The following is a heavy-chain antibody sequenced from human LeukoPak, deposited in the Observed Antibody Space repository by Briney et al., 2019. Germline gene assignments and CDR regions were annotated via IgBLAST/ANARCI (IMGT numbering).Heavy chain of an antibody. CDR1: GFTFSSYW. CDR3: ARAAGDSSGYYHESYYFDY. J-gene: IGHJ4*02. V-gene: IGHV3-7*01. D-gene: IGHD3-22*01. CDR2: IKQDGSEK. Sequence: PGGSLRLSCAASGFTFSSYWMSWVRQAPGKGLEWVANIKQDGSEKYYVDSVKGRFTISRDNAKNSLYLQMNSLRAEDTAVYYCARAAGDSSGYYHESYYFDYWGQGTLVNVSS.